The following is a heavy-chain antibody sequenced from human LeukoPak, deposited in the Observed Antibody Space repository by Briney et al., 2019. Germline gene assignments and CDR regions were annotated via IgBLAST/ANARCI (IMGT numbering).Heavy chain of an antibody. D-gene: IGHD3-10*01. V-gene: IGHV3-21*01. J-gene: IGHJ4*02. Sequence: GGSLRLSCAASGFTFSSYSMNWVRQAPGKGLEWVSSISSSSSYIYYADSVKGRFTISRDNAKNSLYLQMNSLRAEDTAVYYCARDVRTMVRGVFDYWGQGTLVTVSS. CDR3: ARDVRTMVRGVFDY. CDR1: GFTFSSYS. CDR2: ISSSSSYI.